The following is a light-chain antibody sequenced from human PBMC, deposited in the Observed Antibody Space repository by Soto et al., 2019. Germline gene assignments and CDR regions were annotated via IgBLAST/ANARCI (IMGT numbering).Light chain of an antibody. V-gene: IGLV2-14*01. CDR2: EVS. J-gene: IGLJ1*01. CDR1: SSDVGAYNY. CDR3: CSFTSITTYV. Sequence: QSVLTQPASVSGSLGQSITISCTGTSSDVGAYNYVSWYQQQPGKAPKLMISEVSNRPSGVSKRFSGSKSGNTASLIISGLQAEDEADYYCCSFTSITTYVFGTGTKVTVL.